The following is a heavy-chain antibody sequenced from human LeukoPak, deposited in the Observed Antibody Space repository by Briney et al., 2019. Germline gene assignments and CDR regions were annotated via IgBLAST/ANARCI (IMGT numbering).Heavy chain of an antibody. J-gene: IGHJ6*02. CDR3: GRGFYYYGLDV. CDR2: MNPKNGNT. V-gene: IGHV1-8*01. Sequence: SVKVSCKASGYTLTQKDINWVRQAPGQGLEWMGWMNPKNGNTGYAQKFQGRVTMTRGTSIDTAYMELNALTSDDTAAYYCGRGFYYYGLDVWGQGTTVIVS. CDR1: GYTLTQKD.